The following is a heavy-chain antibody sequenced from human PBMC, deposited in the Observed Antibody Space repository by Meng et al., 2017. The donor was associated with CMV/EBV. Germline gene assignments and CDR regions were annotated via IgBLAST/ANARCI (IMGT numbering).Heavy chain of an antibody. J-gene: IGHJ5*02. D-gene: IGHD3-10*01. V-gene: IGHV4-39*02. Sequence: SGASAIRSGYYWALLRQPPGQGLAWVGSVYHSRAPRYSPSFETRLTIDLDMSKNHISLTLTSATAADTAVYYCARTSESPHTMASDLWGQGTLVTVSS. CDR2: VYHSRAP. CDR1: GASAIRSGYY. CDR3: ARTSESPHTMASDL.